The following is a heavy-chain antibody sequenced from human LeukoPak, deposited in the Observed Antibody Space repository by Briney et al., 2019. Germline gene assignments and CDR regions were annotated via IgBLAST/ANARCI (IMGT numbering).Heavy chain of an antibody. Sequence: GASVTVSCKASAYTFASSDTHWVRQATAPALEWMGWMNPNSGHAGSAQKFQGRVTMTRNTSISTAYMELGSRISEDTAVYYCARGLSTGSHLGYWGQGTLVTVSS. D-gene: IGHD7-27*01. CDR3: ARGLSTGSHLGY. J-gene: IGHJ4*02. CDR2: MNPNSGHA. CDR1: AYTFASSD. V-gene: IGHV1-8*01.